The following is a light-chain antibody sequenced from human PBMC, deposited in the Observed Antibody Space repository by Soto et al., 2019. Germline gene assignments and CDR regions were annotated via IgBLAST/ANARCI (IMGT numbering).Light chain of an antibody. V-gene: IGKV1-8*01. Sequence: AIRMTQSPFSLSASREDRVTITCRASQGISSYLAWYQQKPGKAPKLLIYAASTLQSGVPSRFSGSGSGTDFTLTISCLQSEDFASYYRQQYYSYPYTIGQGTKLEIK. CDR2: AAS. J-gene: IGKJ2*01. CDR3: QQYYSYPYT. CDR1: QGISSY.